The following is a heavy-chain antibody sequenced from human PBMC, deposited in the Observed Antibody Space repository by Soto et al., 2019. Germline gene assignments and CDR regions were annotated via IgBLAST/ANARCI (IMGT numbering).Heavy chain of an antibody. CDR1: GFTFSSYW. J-gene: IGHJ6*02. CDR2: IKQDGSEK. Sequence: HPGGSLRLSCAASGFTFSSYWMSWVRQAPGKGLEWVANIKQDGSEKYYVDSVKGRFTISRDNAKNSLYLQMNSLRAEDTAVYYCAREFKAAAATLVPIAPYYCYGIDVRGQGTTVTVSS. CDR3: AREFKAAAATLVPIAPYYCYGIDV. D-gene: IGHD6-13*01. V-gene: IGHV3-7*01.